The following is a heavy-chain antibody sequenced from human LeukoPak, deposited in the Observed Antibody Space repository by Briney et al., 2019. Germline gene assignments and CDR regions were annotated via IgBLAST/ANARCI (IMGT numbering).Heavy chain of an antibody. V-gene: IGHV1-2*02. D-gene: IGHD1-26*01. CDR2: INPNSGGT. J-gene: IGHJ4*02. Sequence: ASVKVSCKASGYTFTGYYMHWVRQAPGQGPEWMGWINPNSGGTNYAQKFQGRVTMTRDTSISTAYMELSRLRSDDTAVYYCARFRSGSYTNYFDYWGQGTLVTVSS. CDR1: GYTFTGYY. CDR3: ARFRSGSYTNYFDY.